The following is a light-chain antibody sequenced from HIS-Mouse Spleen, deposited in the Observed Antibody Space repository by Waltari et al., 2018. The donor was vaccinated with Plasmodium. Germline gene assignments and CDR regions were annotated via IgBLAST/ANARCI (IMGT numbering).Light chain of an antibody. CDR1: ALPKKY. Sequence: SYELTQPPSVSVSPGQTARITCSGAALPKKYAYWYQQKSGQAPGLVSYEDSKRPSGIPERFSGSSSGTMATLTISGAQVEDEADYYCYLTDSSGNHRVFGGGTKLTVL. CDR3: YLTDSSGNHRV. CDR2: EDS. V-gene: IGLV3-10*01. J-gene: IGLJ3*02.